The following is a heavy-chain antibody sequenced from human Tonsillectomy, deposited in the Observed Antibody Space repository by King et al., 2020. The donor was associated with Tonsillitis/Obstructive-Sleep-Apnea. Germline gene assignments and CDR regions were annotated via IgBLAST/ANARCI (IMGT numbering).Heavy chain of an antibody. CDR3: AREHSSSLDY. J-gene: IGHJ4*02. D-gene: IGHD6-13*01. CDR2: INHSGST. CDR1: GGSFSGYY. V-gene: IGHV4-34*01. Sequence: VQLQQWGAGLLKPSETLSLTGAVSGGSFSGYYWSWIRQPPGKGLEWIGEINHSGSTNYNPYLKNRVTISVDTSKNQFSLKLSTVTAADTAVYFCAREHSSSLDYWGQGTLVTVSS.